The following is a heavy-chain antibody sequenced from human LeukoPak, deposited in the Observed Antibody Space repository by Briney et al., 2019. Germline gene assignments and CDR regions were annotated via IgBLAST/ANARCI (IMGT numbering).Heavy chain of an antibody. CDR3: VAESGGYPEDAFDI. CDR1: GFTFTSSA. J-gene: IGHJ3*02. D-gene: IGHD2-8*02. CDR2: IVVGSGNT. V-gene: IGHV1-58*02. Sequence: SVKVSCKASGFTFTSSAMQWVRQARGQRLEWIGWIVVGSGNTNYAQKFQERVTITRDISTSTAYMELSSLRSEDTAVYYCVAESGGYPEDAFDIWGQGTMVNVSS.